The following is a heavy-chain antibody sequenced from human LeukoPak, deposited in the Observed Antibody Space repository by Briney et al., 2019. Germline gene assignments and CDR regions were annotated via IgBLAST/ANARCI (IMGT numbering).Heavy chain of an antibody. CDR1: GGSICSSSYY. V-gene: IGHV4-39*01. D-gene: IGHD3-16*02. CDR2: IYYSGST. Sequence: SETLSLTCTVSGGSICSSSYYWGWIRQPPGKGLEWIGSIYYSGSTYHNPSLKSRVTISVDTSKDQFSLKLSSVTAADTAVYYCARLPITFGGVIANWGQGTLVTVSS. CDR3: ARLPITFGGVIAN. J-gene: IGHJ4*02.